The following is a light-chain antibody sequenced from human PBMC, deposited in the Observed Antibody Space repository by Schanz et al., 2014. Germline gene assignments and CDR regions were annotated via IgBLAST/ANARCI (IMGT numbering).Light chain of an antibody. J-gene: IGKJ1*01. V-gene: IGKV3-11*01. CDR1: QSVSSY. CDR3: QQYDSLPWT. Sequence: EIVLTQSPATLSLSPGERATLSCRASQSVSSYLAWYQQKPGQAPRLLIYDASNRATGIPARFSGSGSGTDFTLTISSLEPEDFGVYYCQQYDSLPWTFGQGTKVEIK. CDR2: DAS.